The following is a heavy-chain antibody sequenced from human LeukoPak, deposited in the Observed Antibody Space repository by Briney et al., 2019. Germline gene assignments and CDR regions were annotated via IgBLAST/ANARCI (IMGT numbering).Heavy chain of an antibody. D-gene: IGHD2-2*01. V-gene: IGHV4-61*02. CDR3: ARGAAAQYYYYYYGMDV. J-gene: IGHJ6*02. Sequence: SQTLSLTCTVSGGSISSGSYYWSWIRQPAGKGLESIGRIYTSGSTNYNPSLKSRVTISVDASKNQFSLKLSSVTAADTAVYYCARGAAAQYYYYYYGMDVWGQGTTVTVSS. CDR2: IYTSGST. CDR1: GGSISSGSYY.